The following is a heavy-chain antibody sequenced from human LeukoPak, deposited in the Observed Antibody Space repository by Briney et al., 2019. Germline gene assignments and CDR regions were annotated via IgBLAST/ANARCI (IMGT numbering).Heavy chain of an antibody. CDR3: AKAPVPAYYYDSSGYYYFDY. CDR2: ISGSGGST. CDR1: GFTFSSNA. V-gene: IGHV3-23*01. Sequence: GGSLRLSCAASGFTFSSNAMSWVRQAPGKGLEWVSAISGSGGSTYYADSVKGRFTISRDNSKNTLYLQMNSLRAEDTAVYYCAKAPVPAYYYDSSGYYYFDYWGQGTLVTVSS. J-gene: IGHJ4*02. D-gene: IGHD3-22*01.